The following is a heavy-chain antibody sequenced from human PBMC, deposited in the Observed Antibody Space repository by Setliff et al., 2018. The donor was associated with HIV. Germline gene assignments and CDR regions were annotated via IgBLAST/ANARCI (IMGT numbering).Heavy chain of an antibody. J-gene: IGHJ6*03. D-gene: IGHD4-4*01. Sequence: ASVKVSCKASGYTFTSYYIHWVRQAPGQGLEWMGRIIPNSGGTNFARNFQGGVTMTRDTSISTAYMELSRLRSDDTAVYYCARGRKYLTTVTTSYFYYMDVWGKGTTVTVSS. CDR2: IIPNSGGT. V-gene: IGHV1-2*06. CDR1: GYTFTSYY. CDR3: ARGRKYLTTVTTSYFYYMDV.